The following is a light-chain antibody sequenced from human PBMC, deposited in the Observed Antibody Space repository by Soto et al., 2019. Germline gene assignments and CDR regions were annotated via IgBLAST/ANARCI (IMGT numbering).Light chain of an antibody. CDR1: SSDVGGYNY. CDR2: EVS. CDR3: SSYTSSSTLEV. V-gene: IGLV2-14*01. Sequence: QSVLTQPASVSGSPGQSITISCTGTSSDVGGYNYVSWYQHHPDKAPKLMIYEVSNRPSGVSNRFSGSKSGNTASLTISGLQAEDEADYYCSSYTSSSTLEVFGTGTKLTVL. J-gene: IGLJ1*01.